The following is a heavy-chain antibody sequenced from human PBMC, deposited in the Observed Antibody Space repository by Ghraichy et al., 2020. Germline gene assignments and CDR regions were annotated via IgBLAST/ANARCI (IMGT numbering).Heavy chain of an antibody. J-gene: IGHJ6*02. D-gene: IGHD2-15*01. V-gene: IGHV4-61*01. CDR1: GDSVSSASYY. CDR2: IYYSGNT. Sequence: SETLSLTCTVSGDSVSSASYYWSWIRQPPGKGLEWIGNIYYSGNTNYNPSLKSRVSISIDTSTNPFSLKLSSVTAADTAVYYCARDHCIGGNCYSTYYGVDLWGQGTTVTVPS. CDR3: ARDHCIGGNCYSTYYGVDL.